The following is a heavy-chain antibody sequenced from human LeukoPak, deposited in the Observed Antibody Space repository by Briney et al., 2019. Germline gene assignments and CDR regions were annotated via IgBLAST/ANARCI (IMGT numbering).Heavy chain of an antibody. J-gene: IGHJ4*02. V-gene: IGHV4-34*01. CDR1: GGSFSGCY. Sequence: SETLSLTCAVYGGSFSGCYWSWIRQPPGKGLEWIGEINHSGSTNYNPSLKSRVTISVDTSKNQFSLKLSSVTAADTAVYYCATRGFLEWLPHDYWGQGTLVTVSS. CDR2: INHSGST. D-gene: IGHD3-3*01. CDR3: ATRGFLEWLPHDY.